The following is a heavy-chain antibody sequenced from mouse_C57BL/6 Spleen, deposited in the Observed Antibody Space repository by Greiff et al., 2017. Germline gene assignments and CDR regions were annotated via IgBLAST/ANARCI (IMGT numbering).Heavy chain of an antibody. V-gene: IGHV1-7*01. CDR2: INPSSGYT. J-gene: IGHJ2*01. CDR3: ESQLFGDYFDY. Sequence: VQLQQSGAELAKPGASVKLSCKASGYTFTSYWMHWVKQRPGQGLEWIGYINPSSGYTKYNQKFKDKATLTADKSSSTAYMQLSSLPYEDSAVYYCESQLFGDYFDYWGQGTTLTVSS. D-gene: IGHD4-1*02. CDR1: GYTFTSYW.